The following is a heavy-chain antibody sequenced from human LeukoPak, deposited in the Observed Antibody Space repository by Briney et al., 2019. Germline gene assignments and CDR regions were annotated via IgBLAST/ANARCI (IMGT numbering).Heavy chain of an antibody. Sequence: GESLQISCKGSGNNFTNYWIGWVRQMPGKGLEWMGIIYPGDSDTRYSPSFQGQVTISADKSISTAYLQWSSLKASDTAMYYCARITTYYESDGYYDNPFDYWGRGTLVTVSS. V-gene: IGHV5-51*01. CDR3: ARITTYYESDGYYDNPFDY. J-gene: IGHJ4*02. CDR1: GNNFTNYW. CDR2: IYPGDSDT. D-gene: IGHD3-22*01.